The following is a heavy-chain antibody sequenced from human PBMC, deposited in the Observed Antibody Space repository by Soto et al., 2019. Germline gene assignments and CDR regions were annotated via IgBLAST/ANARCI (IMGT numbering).Heavy chain of an antibody. V-gene: IGHV5-51*01. J-gene: IGHJ6*03. CDR3: ARHAWGGDYVVSNYYYMDV. D-gene: IGHD4-17*01. Sequence: SGESLKISCKGSGYSFTSYWIGWVRQMPGKGLEWMGIIYPGDSDTRYSPSFQGQVTISADKSISTAYLQWSSLKASDTAMYYCARHAWGGDYVVSNYYYMDVWGKGTTVTVSS. CDR2: IYPGDSDT. CDR1: GYSFTSYW.